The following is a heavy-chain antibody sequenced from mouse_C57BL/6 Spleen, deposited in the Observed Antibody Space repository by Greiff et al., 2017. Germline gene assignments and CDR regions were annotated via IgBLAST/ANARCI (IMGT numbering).Heavy chain of an antibody. Sequence: DVQLQESGPGLVKPSQSLSLTCSVPGYSITSGYFWYWIRQFPGNKLAWMGYISYDGSNNYNPYLKNRISITRDTSNNQLFLKLNSVTTEDTATYYGARGSTTYYYAMDYWGQGTSVTVSS. V-gene: IGHV3-6*01. J-gene: IGHJ4*01. CDR1: GYSITSGYF. D-gene: IGHD5-1*01. CDR2: ISYDGSN. CDR3: ARGSTTYYYAMDY.